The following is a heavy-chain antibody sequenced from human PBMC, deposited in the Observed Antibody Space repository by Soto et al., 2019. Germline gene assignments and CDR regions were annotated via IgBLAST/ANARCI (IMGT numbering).Heavy chain of an antibody. J-gene: IGHJ4*02. CDR1: GGSISSGDYY. Sequence: QVQLQESGPGLVKPSQTLSLTCTVSGGSISSGDYYWSWIRQPPGKGLEWIGYIYYSGSTYYNPSLKSRVTISVDTSKNQFSLKLSSVTAADTAVYYCARAAIVATPFLYYFDYWGQGTLVTVSS. V-gene: IGHV4-30-4*01. CDR2: IYYSGST. D-gene: IGHD5-12*01. CDR3: ARAAIVATPFLYYFDY.